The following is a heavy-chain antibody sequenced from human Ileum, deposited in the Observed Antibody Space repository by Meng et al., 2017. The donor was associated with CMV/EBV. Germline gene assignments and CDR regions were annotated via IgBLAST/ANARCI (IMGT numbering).Heavy chain of an antibody. CDR3: ARSSATAIGSSYYYDSSGYYDY. Sequence: ASVKVSCKASGGTFSSYIISWVRQAPGQGLEWMGIINPSGGSTSYAQKFQGRVTMTRDTSTSTVYMELSSLRSEDTAVYYCARSSATAIGSSYYYDSSGYYDYWGQGTLVTVSS. CDR2: INPSGGST. V-gene: IGHV1-46*01. J-gene: IGHJ4*02. D-gene: IGHD3-22*01. CDR1: GGTFSSYI.